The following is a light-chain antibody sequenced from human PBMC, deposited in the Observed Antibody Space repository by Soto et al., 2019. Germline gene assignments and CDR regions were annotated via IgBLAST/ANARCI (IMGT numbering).Light chain of an antibody. Sequence: EILLTQSPGTLSLSPGERATLSCRASESISSYLAWYQQKPGQAPRLLIYDASNRATGIPARFSGSGSGTDFTLTISSLEPEDFAVYYCQQRSNWPPERTFGQGTKVDIK. CDR1: ESISSY. J-gene: IGKJ1*01. CDR3: QQRSNWPPERT. V-gene: IGKV3-11*01. CDR2: DAS.